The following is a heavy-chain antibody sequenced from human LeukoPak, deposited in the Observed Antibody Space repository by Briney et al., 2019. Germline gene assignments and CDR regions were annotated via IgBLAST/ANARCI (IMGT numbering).Heavy chain of an antibody. CDR2: IKNDGSET. Sequence: GGSLRLSCAVSGFNFRDHWMDWVRQAPGKGLQWVGYIKNDGSETYYLDSLKGRFSISRDNTNNALYLQMNSLRVEDTAVYYCVKNDGWFHLAQWGQGTLVTVSS. J-gene: IGHJ4*02. CDR1: GFNFRDHW. D-gene: IGHD6-19*01. CDR3: VKNDGWFHLAQ. V-gene: IGHV3-7*03.